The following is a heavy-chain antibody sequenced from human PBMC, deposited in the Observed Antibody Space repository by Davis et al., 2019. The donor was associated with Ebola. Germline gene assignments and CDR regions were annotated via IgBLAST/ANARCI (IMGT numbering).Heavy chain of an antibody. CDR3: ARMYYYDSSGYPVYFDY. Sequence: MPSETLSLTCTVSGGSISSGGYYWSWIRQHPGKGLEWVGSIYYSGSTYYNPSLKSRVTISVDTSKNQFSLKLSSVTAADTAVYYCARMYYYDSSGYPVYFDYWGQGTLVTVSS. J-gene: IGHJ4*02. V-gene: IGHV4-31*03. CDR2: IYYSGST. CDR1: GGSISSGGYY. D-gene: IGHD3-22*01.